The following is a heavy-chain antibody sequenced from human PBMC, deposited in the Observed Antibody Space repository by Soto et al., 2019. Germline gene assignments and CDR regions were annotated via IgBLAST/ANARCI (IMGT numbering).Heavy chain of an antibody. Sequence: SGPTLVNPTQTLTLTCTFSGFSFSTSGVGVGWIRQPPGKALEWLALIYWDDDERYSPSLKSRLTITKDTSKNQVVLTMTNVDPVDTATYYCARCRSSNTWSYWFDPWGQGTLVTVSS. D-gene: IGHD6-13*01. CDR1: GFSFSTSGVG. CDR2: IYWDDDE. V-gene: IGHV2-5*02. CDR3: ARCRSSNTWSYWFDP. J-gene: IGHJ5*01.